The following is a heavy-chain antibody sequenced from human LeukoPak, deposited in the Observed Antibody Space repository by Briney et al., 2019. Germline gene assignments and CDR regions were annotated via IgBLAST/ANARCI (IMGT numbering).Heavy chain of an antibody. J-gene: IGHJ4*02. Sequence: GESLKISCKGSGYNFTNNWIGWVRQMPGKGLEWMGIIYPGDSDTRYSPSFQGQVTISADKSISTAYLQWISLEASDTAIYYCARAYRSHNSDYYNFDYWGQGTLVTVSS. CDR1: GYNFTNNW. D-gene: IGHD2-21*02. V-gene: IGHV5-51*01. CDR3: ARAYRSHNSDYYNFDY. CDR2: IYPGDSDT.